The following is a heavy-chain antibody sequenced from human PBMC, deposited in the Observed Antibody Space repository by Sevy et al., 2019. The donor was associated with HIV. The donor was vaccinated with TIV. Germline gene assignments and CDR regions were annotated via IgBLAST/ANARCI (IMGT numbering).Heavy chain of an antibody. CDR2: IYWDDDK. V-gene: IGHV2-5*02. CDR1: GFSLSTSGVA. D-gene: IGHD4-17*01. Sequence: SGPTLVNPTQTLTLTCTFSGFSLSTSGVAVGWIRQPPGKALEWLALIYWDDDKRYSPSLKSRLTITKDSSKNQVVLTLTKMDPVDTATYYCAHGQCGDDSRHFDFWGQGTLVTVSS. CDR3: AHGQCGDDSRHFDF. J-gene: IGHJ4*02.